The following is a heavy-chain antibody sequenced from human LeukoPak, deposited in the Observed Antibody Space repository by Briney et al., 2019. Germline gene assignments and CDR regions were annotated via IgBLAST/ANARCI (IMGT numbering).Heavy chain of an antibody. V-gene: IGHV1-2*06. Sequence: ASVNVSCKASGYTFTGYYMHWVRQAPGQGLEWMGRINPNSGGTNYAQKLQGRVTMTTDTSTSTAYMELRSLRSDDTAVYYCARGDPDVVINDFDYWGQGTLVTVSS. D-gene: IGHD3-22*01. CDR2: INPNSGGT. J-gene: IGHJ4*02. CDR1: GYTFTGYY. CDR3: ARGDPDVVINDFDY.